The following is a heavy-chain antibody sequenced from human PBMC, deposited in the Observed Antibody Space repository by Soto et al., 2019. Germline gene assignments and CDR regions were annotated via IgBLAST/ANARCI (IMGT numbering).Heavy chain of an antibody. Sequence: GGSLRLSCAASGFTFSSYGMHWVRQAPGKGLEWVSVILYSGGSTYYADSVKGRFTISRDNSKNTLYLQMNSLRAEDTAVYYCAKCIAVAGTGVDYWGQGTLVTVSS. D-gene: IGHD6-19*01. CDR1: GFTFSSYG. J-gene: IGHJ4*02. CDR2: ILYSGGST. CDR3: AKCIAVAGTGVDY. V-gene: IGHV3-30*18.